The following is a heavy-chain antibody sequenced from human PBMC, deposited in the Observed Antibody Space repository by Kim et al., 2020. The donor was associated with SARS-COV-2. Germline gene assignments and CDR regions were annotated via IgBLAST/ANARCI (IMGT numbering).Heavy chain of an antibody. J-gene: IGHJ1*01. CDR1: GFTFSSYG. CDR2: ISYDGSDK. D-gene: IGHD3-3*01. CDR3: AKDFWVGRVAQSGTGH. Sequence: GGSLRLSCATSGFTFSSYGMHWVRQAPGKGLEWVSIISYDGSDKYYADSVKGRFTISRDNPRNQLYLQMNGLRSEDTAIYFCAKDFWVGRVAQSGTGHWG. V-gene: IGHV3-30*18.